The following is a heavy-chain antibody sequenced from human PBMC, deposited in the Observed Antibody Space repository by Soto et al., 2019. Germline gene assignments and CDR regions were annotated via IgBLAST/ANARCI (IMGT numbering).Heavy chain of an antibody. Sequence: QVQLVQSGAEVKKPGASVKLSCKASGYTFINYYIHWVRQAPGQGLEGMGIFNPTSGSTNSSQKFQGRVTLTMDTSTSTVYMELSSLRFDDTAVYYCARDLAAGDYWGQGTLVTVSS. D-gene: IGHD6-13*01. CDR3: ARDLAAGDY. CDR1: GYTFINYY. J-gene: IGHJ4*02. CDR2: FNPTSGST. V-gene: IGHV1-46*01.